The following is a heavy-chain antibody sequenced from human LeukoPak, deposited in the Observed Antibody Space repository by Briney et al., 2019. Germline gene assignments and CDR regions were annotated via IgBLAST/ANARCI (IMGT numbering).Heavy chain of an antibody. CDR1: GGTFSSYA. Sequence: SVKVSCKASGGTFSSYAISWVRQAPGQGLEWMGRTIPIFGTANYAQKFQGRVTITTDESTSTAYMELSSLRSEDTAVYYCARDSYYYYYYMDVWGKGTTVTVSS. V-gene: IGHV1-69*05. CDR2: TIPIFGTA. J-gene: IGHJ6*03. CDR3: ARDSYYYYYYMDV.